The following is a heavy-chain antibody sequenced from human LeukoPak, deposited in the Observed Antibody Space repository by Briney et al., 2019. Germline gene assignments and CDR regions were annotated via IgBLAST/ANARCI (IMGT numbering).Heavy chain of an antibody. D-gene: IGHD2-2*01. CDR3: AGPGYCSSTSCSGDAFDI. CDR2: INPNSGGT. J-gene: IGHJ3*02. CDR1: GYTFTGYY. V-gene: IGHV1-2*02. Sequence: ASVKVSCKASGYTFTGYYMHWVRQAPGQGLEWMGWINPNSGGTNYAQKFQGRVTMTRDTSISTAYMELSRLRSDDTAVYYCAGPGYCSSTSCSGDAFDIWGQGTMVTVSS.